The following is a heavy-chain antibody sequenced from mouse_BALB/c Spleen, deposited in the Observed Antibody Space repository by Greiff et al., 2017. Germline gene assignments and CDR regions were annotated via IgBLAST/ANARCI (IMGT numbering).Heavy chain of an antibody. CDR3: ARGSYYYGLNYFDY. CDR1: GYSITSDYA. CDR2: ISYSGST. V-gene: IGHV3-2*02. D-gene: IGHD1-1*01. Sequence: EVKLQESGPGLVKPSQSLSLTCTVTGYSITSDYAWNWIRQFPGNKLEWMGYISYSGSTSYNPSLKSRISITRDTSKNQFFLQLNSVTTEDTATYYCARGSYYYGLNYFDYWGQGTTLTVSS. J-gene: IGHJ2*01.